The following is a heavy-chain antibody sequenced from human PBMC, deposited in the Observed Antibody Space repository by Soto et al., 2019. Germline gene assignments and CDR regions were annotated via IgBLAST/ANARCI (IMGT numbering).Heavy chain of an antibody. CDR2: IIPFFGTA. D-gene: IGHD6-13*01. CDR1: GGTFSSYA. CDR3: ARGTAAARGGMDV. V-gene: IGHV1-69*01. Sequence: QVQLVQSGAEVKKPGSSVKVSCKASGGTFSSYAISWVRQAPGQGLEWMGGIIPFFGTANYAQKFQGRVTITADESTSTGYMELSSLRSEDTAVDDCARGTAAARGGMDVWGQGTTVTVSS. J-gene: IGHJ6*02.